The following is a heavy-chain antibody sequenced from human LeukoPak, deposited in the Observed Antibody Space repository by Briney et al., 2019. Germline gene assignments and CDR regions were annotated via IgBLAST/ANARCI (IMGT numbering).Heavy chain of an antibody. CDR3: AKLTCSSTFCPLDY. J-gene: IGHJ4*02. CDR1: GGSISSSSFF. V-gene: IGHV4-39*01. CDR2: VSYSGTT. Sequence: SETLSLTCTVSGGSISSSSFFWAWIRQPPGKGLEWIGTVSYSGTTYYSPSLKSRVTISVDTSKNQFSLRLTSVSAADTALYYCAKLTCSSTFCPLDYWGQGTLVTVSS. D-gene: IGHD2-2*01.